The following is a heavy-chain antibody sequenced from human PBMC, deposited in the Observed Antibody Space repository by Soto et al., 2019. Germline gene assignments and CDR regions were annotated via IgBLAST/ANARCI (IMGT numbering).Heavy chain of an antibody. V-gene: IGHV1-18*01. CDR1: GYTFTSYG. Sequence: QVQLVQSGAEVKKPGASVQISCKASGYTFTSYGISWVRQAPGQGLEWMGWISAYNGNTNYAQKLQGRVTMTTDTSTSTAYMELRSLRSDDTAVYYCARQNSRLLWFGAPRYWGQGTLVTVSS. J-gene: IGHJ4*02. CDR2: ISAYNGNT. D-gene: IGHD3-10*01. CDR3: ARQNSRLLWFGAPRY.